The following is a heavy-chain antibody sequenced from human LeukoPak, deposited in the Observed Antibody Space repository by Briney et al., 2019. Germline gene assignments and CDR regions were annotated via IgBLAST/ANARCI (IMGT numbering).Heavy chain of an antibody. D-gene: IGHD1-1*01. V-gene: IGHV3-7*01. Sequence: GGSLRLSCAGSGFSFRRFWMTWVRQAPGRGLEWVANINGDGDGKRYADSVKDRFTISRDNARSLVFLQIHSLRDEDAALYYCARDSSPDSATTYYDALDMWGQGTMVTVSS. CDR2: INGDGDGK. CDR3: ARDSSPDSATTYYDALDM. CDR1: GFSFRRFW. J-gene: IGHJ3*02.